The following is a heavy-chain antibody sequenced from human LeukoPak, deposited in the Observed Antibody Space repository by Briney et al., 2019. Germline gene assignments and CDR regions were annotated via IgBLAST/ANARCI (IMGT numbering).Heavy chain of an antibody. CDR3: ARVPPYSSGWYRFDY. CDR2: IWYDGSNK. J-gene: IGHJ4*02. D-gene: IGHD6-19*01. Sequence: GGSLRLSCAASGFTFSSYGMHWVRQAPGKGLEWVVVIWYDGSNKYYADSVKGRFTISRDNSKNTLYLQMNSLRAEDTAVYYCARVPPYSSGWYRFDYWGQGTLVTVSS. CDR1: GFTFSSYG. V-gene: IGHV3-33*01.